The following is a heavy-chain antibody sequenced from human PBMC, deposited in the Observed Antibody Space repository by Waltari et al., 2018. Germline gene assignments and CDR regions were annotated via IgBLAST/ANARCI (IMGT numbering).Heavy chain of an antibody. CDR3: ATKLPYSSSDPEYFQH. CDR2: FDPEDGET. CDR1: GYTLTELS. V-gene: IGHV1-24*01. J-gene: IGHJ1*01. D-gene: IGHD6-13*01. Sequence: QVQLVQSGAEVKKPGASVKVSCKVSGYTLTELSMHWVRQAPGKGLEWMGGFDPEDGETIYAQKFQGRVTMTEDTSTDTAYMELSSLRSEDTAVYYCATKLPYSSSDPEYFQHWGQGTLVTVSS.